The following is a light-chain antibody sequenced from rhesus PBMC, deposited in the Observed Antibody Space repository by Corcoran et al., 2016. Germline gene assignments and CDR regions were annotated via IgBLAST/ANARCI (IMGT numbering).Light chain of an antibody. CDR3: CSYGGGGTCI. V-gene: IGLV2S9*01. CDR2: DVH. CDR1: SNDLGRYDD. J-gene: IGLJ1*01. Sequence: QSALTQSPPLSTPLGQSVTISCPGTSNDLGRYDDVSWYQQHSGTAPTLLIYDVHKRPSGVSPHFSASKSGPTASLTISGLQAEDEADYYCCSYGGGGTCIFGSGTRLTVL.